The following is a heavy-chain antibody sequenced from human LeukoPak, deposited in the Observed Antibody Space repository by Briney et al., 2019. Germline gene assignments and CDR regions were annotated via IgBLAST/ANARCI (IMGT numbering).Heavy chain of an antibody. CDR3: AKNLRVYYFDY. D-gene: IGHD4-17*01. Sequence: GASLRLSCAASGFTFSSYAMSWVRQAPGKGLEWVSDISGSGGSTYYADSVKGRFTISRDNSKNTLYLQMNSLGAEDTAVYYCAKNLRVYYFDYWGQGTLVTVSS. CDR1: GFTFSSYA. V-gene: IGHV3-23*01. CDR2: ISGSGGST. J-gene: IGHJ4*02.